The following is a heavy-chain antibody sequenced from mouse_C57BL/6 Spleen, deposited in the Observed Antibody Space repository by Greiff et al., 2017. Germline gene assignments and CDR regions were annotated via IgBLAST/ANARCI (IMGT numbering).Heavy chain of an antibody. CDR1: GFTFSDYG. CDR2: ISSGSSTI. D-gene: IGHD1-1*01. CDR3: AREGITTVVASDY. V-gene: IGHV5-17*01. Sequence: EVKLVESGGGLVKPGGSLKLSCAASGFTFSDYGMHWVRQAPEKGLEWVAYISSGSSTIYYAHTVKGRVTISRDNAKNTLFLQMTMLRSEDTAMYCCAREGITTVVASDYWGQGTTLTVSA. J-gene: IGHJ2*01.